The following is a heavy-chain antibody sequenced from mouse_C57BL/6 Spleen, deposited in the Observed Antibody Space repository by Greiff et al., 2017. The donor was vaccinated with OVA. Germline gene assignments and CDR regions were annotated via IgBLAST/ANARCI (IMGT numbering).Heavy chain of an antibody. V-gene: IGHV6-3*01. CDR2: IRLKSDNYAT. D-gene: IGHD3-3*01. CDR3: TDWAGRDY. J-gene: IGHJ2*01. Sequence: EVMLVESGGGLVQPGGSMKLSCVASGFTFSNYWMNWVRQSPEKGLEWVAQIRLKSDNYATHYAESVKGRFTISRDDSKSSVYLQMNNLRAEDTGIYYCTDWAGRDYWGQGTTLTVSS. CDR1: GFTFSNYW.